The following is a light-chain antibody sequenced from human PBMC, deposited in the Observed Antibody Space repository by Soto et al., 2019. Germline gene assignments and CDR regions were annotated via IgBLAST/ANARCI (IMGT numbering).Light chain of an antibody. CDR2: SDN. J-gene: IGLJ1*01. V-gene: IGLV1-44*01. Sequence: QSVLTQPPSVSGTPGQRVSISCSGSSSNIGSNSVNWYRYLPGTAPKLLISSDNQRPSGVPVRFSGSKSDTSASLAISGLQSDDEADYYCATWDDTRDGLYVFGTGTKLTVL. CDR3: ATWDDTRDGLYV. CDR1: SSNIGSNS.